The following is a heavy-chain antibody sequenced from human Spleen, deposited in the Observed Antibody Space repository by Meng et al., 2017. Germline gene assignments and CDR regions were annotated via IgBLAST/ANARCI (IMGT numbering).Heavy chain of an antibody. CDR1: GYHFPYYS. V-gene: IGHV1-2*06. Sequence: QGQLGQCGAGVKSPGASVTVSCHPSGYHFPYYSLHWVRRAPGQGLVWMGRINPKSGDTHYEQKFQARVTMTGDTSISTAYMELSGLRSDDTAMYYCARDEDISAAGKLFGDYWGQGTLVTGLL. J-gene: IGHJ4*02. CDR3: ARDEDISAAGKLFGDY. D-gene: IGHD6-25*01. CDR2: INPKSGDT.